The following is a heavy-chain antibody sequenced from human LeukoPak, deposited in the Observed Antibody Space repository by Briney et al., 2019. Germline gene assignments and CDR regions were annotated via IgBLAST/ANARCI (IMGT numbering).Heavy chain of an antibody. Sequence: PSQTLSLTCTVSGGSISSGSYYWSWIRQPPGKGLEWIGYIYYSGSTNYNPSLKSRVTISVDTSKNQFSLKLSSVTAADTAVYYCARGPGDYWGQGTLVTVSS. CDR2: IYYSGST. CDR1: GGSISSGSYY. J-gene: IGHJ4*02. V-gene: IGHV4-61*01. CDR3: ARGPGDY.